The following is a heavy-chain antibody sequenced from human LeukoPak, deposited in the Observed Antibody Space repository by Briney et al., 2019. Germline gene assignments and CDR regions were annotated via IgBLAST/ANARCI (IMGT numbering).Heavy chain of an antibody. CDR3: ARGASTLRYFDWLLYDY. V-gene: IGHV4-34*01. Sequence: SETLSLTCAVYGGSFSGYYWSWIRQPPRKRLEWIGEINHSGSTNYNPSLKSRVTISVDTSKNQFSLKLSSVTAADTAVYYCARGASTLRYFDWLLYDYWGQGTLVTVSS. D-gene: IGHD3-9*01. CDR2: INHSGST. CDR1: GGSFSGYY. J-gene: IGHJ4*02.